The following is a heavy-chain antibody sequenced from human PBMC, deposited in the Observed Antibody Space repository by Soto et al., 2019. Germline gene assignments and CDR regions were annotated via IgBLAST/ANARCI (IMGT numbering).Heavy chain of an antibody. J-gene: IGHJ5*02. Sequence: GGSLRLSCAASGFTFGTTDMSWVRQAPGEGLEWVSTIDGSGGITYYADSVKGRFTISRDNSRNTVYLQMNSLRGGDTALYYCVKNSGWFNTWGQGALVTVS. CDR1: GFTFGTTD. V-gene: IGHV3-23*01. CDR2: IDGSGGIT. D-gene: IGHD3-10*01. CDR3: VKNSGWFNT.